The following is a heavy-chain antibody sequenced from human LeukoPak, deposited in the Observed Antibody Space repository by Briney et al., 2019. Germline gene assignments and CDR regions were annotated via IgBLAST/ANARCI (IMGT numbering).Heavy chain of an antibody. V-gene: IGHV1-2*02. Sequence: ASVKVSCKASGYTFTGYYMHWVRQAPGQGLEWMGWINPNSGGTNYAQKFQGRVTMTRDTSISTAYMELSRLRSDDTAVYYCARGVPLDTAMAYYYYYYMDVWGKGTTVTISS. D-gene: IGHD5-18*01. J-gene: IGHJ6*03. CDR1: GYTFTGYY. CDR2: INPNSGGT. CDR3: ARGVPLDTAMAYYYYYYMDV.